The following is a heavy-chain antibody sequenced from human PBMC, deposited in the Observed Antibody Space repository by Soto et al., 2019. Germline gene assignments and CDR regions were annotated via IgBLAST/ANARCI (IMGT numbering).Heavy chain of an antibody. V-gene: IGHV2-5*02. CDR3: AHRAGDDYVFGCYKDAFDI. CDR1: GFSLNTTAVG. CDR2: IYWDNDK. D-gene: IGHD3-16*01. Sequence: SGPTLVNPTQTLTLTCTFSGFSLNTTAVGVGWIRQPPGKALEWLALIYWDNDKRYNPSLKTRLTITKDTSKNQVVLKMTNMGPVDAATYFSAHRAGDDYVFGCYKDAFDIWGQGTMVTVSS. J-gene: IGHJ3*02.